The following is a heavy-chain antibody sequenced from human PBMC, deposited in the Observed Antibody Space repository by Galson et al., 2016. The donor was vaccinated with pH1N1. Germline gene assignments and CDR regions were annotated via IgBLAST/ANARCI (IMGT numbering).Heavy chain of an antibody. CDR1: GFTFSSYA. V-gene: IGHV3-23*01. CDR2: ISGSGGTT. Sequence: SLRLSCAASGFTFSSYAMYWVRQAPGKGLEWVSAISGSGGTTHDADSVKGRFTISRDNSKNTLYLQMHSLRAEDTATYYCAKVTVVCTFTRCFHYGMHAWGQGTTVTVSS. D-gene: IGHD2-2*01. CDR3: AKVTVVCTFTRCFHYGMHA. J-gene: IGHJ6*02.